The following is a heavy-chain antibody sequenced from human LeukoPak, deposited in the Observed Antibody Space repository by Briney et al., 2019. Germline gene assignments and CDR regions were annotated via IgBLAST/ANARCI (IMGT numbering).Heavy chain of an antibody. J-gene: IGHJ4*02. CDR2: INPSGNTT. D-gene: IGHD6-6*01. Sequence: ASVKVSCKASGYTFTNYYMHWVRQAPGQGLEWMGIINPSGNTTSYAQKFQGSVTMTRDMSTSTVYMELSSLRSDDTAVFYCARDSSSGIDSWGQGTLVTVSS. CDR1: GYTFTNYY. V-gene: IGHV1-46*01. CDR3: ARDSSSGIDS.